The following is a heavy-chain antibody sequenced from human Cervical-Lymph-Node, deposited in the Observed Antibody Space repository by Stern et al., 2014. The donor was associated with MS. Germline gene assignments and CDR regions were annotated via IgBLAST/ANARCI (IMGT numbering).Heavy chain of an antibody. Sequence: QLQLQESGPGLVKPSETLSLTCTVSGGSISIYYWSWIRQPPGKGLEWIGYIYYSGSTNYNPSLKSRVTISVDTSKNQFSLKLSSVTAADTAVYYCARGATQAFDPWGQGTLVTVSS. V-gene: IGHV4-59*01. CDR1: GGSISIYY. J-gene: IGHJ5*02. CDR3: ARGATQAFDP. CDR2: IYYSGST.